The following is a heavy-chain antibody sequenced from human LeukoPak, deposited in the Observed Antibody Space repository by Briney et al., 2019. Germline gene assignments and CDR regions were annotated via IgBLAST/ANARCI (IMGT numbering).Heavy chain of an antibody. D-gene: IGHD5-12*01. J-gene: IGHJ4*02. CDR2: INPNSGGT. CDR1: GYTFTRYY. CDR3: ARGFYSGYDSSFDY. Sequence: ASVKVSCKASGYTFTRYYMHWVRQAPGQGLEWMGWINPNSGGTNYAQKFQGRVTMTRDTSISTAYMELSRLRSDDTAVYYCARGFYSGYDSSFDYWGQGTLVTVSS. V-gene: IGHV1-2*02.